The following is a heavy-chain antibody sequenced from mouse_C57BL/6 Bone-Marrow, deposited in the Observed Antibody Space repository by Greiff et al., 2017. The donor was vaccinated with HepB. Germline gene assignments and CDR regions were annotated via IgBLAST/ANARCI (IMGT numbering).Heavy chain of an antibody. D-gene: IGHD3-2*02. Sequence: QVQLQQSGPELVKPGASVKISCKASGYAFSSSWMNWVKQRPGKGLEWIGRIYPGDGDTNYNGKFKGKATLTADKSSSTAYMQLSSLTSEDSAVYFCASGTAQGARVYYYAMDYWGQGTSVTVAS. CDR2: IYPGDGDT. CDR1: GYAFSSSW. V-gene: IGHV1-82*01. J-gene: IGHJ4*01. CDR3: ASGTAQGARVYYYAMDY.